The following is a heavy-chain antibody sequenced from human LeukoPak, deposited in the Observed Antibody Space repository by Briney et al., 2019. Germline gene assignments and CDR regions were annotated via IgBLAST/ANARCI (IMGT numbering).Heavy chain of an antibody. CDR3: AREKLGIVGAPDAFDI. J-gene: IGHJ3*02. V-gene: IGHV3-30-3*01. CDR1: GFTFSSYA. CDR2: ISYDGSNK. D-gene: IGHD1-26*01. Sequence: GGSLRLSCAASGFTFSSYAMHWVRQAPGKGLEWVAVISYDGSNKYYADSVKGRFTISRDNSKNTLYLQMNSLRAEDTAVYYCAREKLGIVGAPDAFDIWGQGTMVTVSS.